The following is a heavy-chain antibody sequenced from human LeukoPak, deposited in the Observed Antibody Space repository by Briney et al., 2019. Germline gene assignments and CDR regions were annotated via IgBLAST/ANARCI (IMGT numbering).Heavy chain of an antibody. CDR2: MREDGGDK. CDR1: GFTFRNYW. CDR3: ARDTYRFYDY. Sequence: GESLRLSCAASGFTFRNYWMGWVRQAPGKGLEWVASMREDGGDKYYLDSVKGRFTISRDNAKNLLYLQMNSLRAEDTAVYYCARDTYRFYDYWGQGTLVTVSS. V-gene: IGHV3-7*01. J-gene: IGHJ4*02.